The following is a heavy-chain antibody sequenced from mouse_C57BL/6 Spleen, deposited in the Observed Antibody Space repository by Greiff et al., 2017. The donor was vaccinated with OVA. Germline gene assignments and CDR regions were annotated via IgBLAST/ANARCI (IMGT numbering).Heavy chain of an antibody. V-gene: IGHV1-42*01. J-gene: IGHJ4*01. CDR1: GYSFTGYY. CDR2: INPSTGGT. CDR3: ARSSLDVEGYAMDY. D-gene: IGHD1-3*01. Sequence: EVNLVESGPELVKPGASVTISCKASGYSFTGYYMNWVTQSPDKSLEWIGEINPSTGGTTYNQKFKAKATLTVDKSSSTAYMQLKSLTSEDSAVYYCARSSLDVEGYAMDYWGQGTSVTVSS.